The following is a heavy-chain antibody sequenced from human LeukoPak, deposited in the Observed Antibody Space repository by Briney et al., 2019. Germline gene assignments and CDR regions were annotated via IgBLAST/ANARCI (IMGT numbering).Heavy chain of an antibody. V-gene: IGHV1-8*02. Sequence: ASVKVSCKASGGTFSSYAISWVRQAPGQGLEWMGWMNPNSGNTGYAQKFQGRVTMTRNTSISTAYMELSSLRSEDTAVYYCARDTELGDAFDIWGQGTMVTVSS. J-gene: IGHJ3*02. CDR3: ARDTELGDAFDI. CDR2: MNPNSGNT. D-gene: IGHD7-27*01. CDR1: GGTFSSYA.